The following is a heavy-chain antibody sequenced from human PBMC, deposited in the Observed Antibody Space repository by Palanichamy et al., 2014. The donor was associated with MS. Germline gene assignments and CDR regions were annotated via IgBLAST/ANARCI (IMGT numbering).Heavy chain of an antibody. Sequence: QVQLQESGPGLVRPSETLSLTCAVSGYSIGNGYYLAWIRQSPGKGLEWIGSMYNSGSTYYNPSLKSRVTISVDVSENHFALKLTSVTAADTAVYLCARHGWGPVVEFDFWGQGILVTISS. CDR3: ARHGWGPVVEFDF. V-gene: IGHV4-38-2*01. CDR1: GYSIGNGYY. D-gene: IGHD2-15*01. J-gene: IGHJ4*02. CDR2: MYNSGST.